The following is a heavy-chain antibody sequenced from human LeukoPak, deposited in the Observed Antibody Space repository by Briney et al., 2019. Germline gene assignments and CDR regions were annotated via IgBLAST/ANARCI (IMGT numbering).Heavy chain of an antibody. CDR1: GYTFTGYY. J-gene: IGHJ4*02. V-gene: IGHV1-2*02. Sequence: GASVKVSCKASGYTFTGYYMHWVRQAPGQGLEWMGWINPNSGGTNYAQKFQGRVTMTRDTSISTAYMELSRLRSDDTAVYYCARFSYDSSGYYFDYWGQGTLVTVSS. CDR3: ARFSYDSSGYYFDY. CDR2: INPNSGGT. D-gene: IGHD3-22*01.